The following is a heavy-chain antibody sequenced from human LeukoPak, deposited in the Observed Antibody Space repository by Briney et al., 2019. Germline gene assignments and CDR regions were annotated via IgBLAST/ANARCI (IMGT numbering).Heavy chain of an antibody. V-gene: IGHV4-39*07. J-gene: IGHJ4*02. Sequence: PSETLSLTCPVSGGSISSSSYYWGWIRQPPGKGLEWIGSIYYSGSTYNNPSLKSRVTISIDTSKNQFSLKLSSVTAADTAVYYCARADVDAAVVPYFDSWGQGTLVTVSS. D-gene: IGHD5-18*01. CDR2: IYYSGST. CDR3: ARADVDAAVVPYFDS. CDR1: GGSISSSSYY.